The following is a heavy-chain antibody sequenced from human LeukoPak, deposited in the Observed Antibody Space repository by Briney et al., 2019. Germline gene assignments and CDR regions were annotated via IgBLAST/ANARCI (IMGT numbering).Heavy chain of an antibody. J-gene: IGHJ4*02. D-gene: IGHD5-24*01. CDR1: GYTFTSYA. CDR3: ARPVEMATITTFDY. Sequence: GASVKVSCKASGYTFTSYAMNWVRQAPGQGLEWMGWINTNTGNPTYAQGSTGRFVFSLDTSVSTAYLQISSLKAEDTAVYYCARPVEMATITTFDYWGQGTLVTVSS. V-gene: IGHV7-4-1*02. CDR2: INTNTGNP.